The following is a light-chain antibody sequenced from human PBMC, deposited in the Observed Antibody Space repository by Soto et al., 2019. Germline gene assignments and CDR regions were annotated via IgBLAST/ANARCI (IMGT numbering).Light chain of an antibody. V-gene: IGKV3-15*01. CDR2: GAS. J-gene: IGKJ1*01. CDR3: QQYNNWWA. CDR1: QSVSSN. Sequence: EIVMTQSPATLSVSPGERATLSCRASQSVSSNLAWYQQKPGQAPRLLIYGASTRATGIPARFSGSGSGTEFTLTISTLQSEDFAGYYCQQYNNWWAFGQGTKVEIK.